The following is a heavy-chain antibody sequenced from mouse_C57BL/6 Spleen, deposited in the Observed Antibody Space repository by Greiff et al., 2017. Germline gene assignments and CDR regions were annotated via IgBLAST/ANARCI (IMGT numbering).Heavy chain of an antibody. CDR1: GYTFTDYE. Sequence: VQLQQSGAELVRPGASVTLSCKASGYTFTDYEMHWVKQTPVHGLEWIGAIDPETGGTAYNQKFTGKAILTADKSSSTAYMELRSLTSEDSAVYYCTRTILPRGFAYWGQGTLVTVSA. CDR3: TRTILPRGFAY. J-gene: IGHJ3*01. CDR2: IDPETGGT. V-gene: IGHV1-15*01.